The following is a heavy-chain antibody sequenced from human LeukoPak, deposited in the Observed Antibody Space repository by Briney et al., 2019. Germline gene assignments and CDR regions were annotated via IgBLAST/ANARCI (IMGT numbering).Heavy chain of an antibody. CDR1: GGSFSNSY. CDR3: AKKGGGQLVNTRRWFDT. CDR2: INHNGRT. D-gene: IGHD6-13*01. J-gene: IGHJ5*02. Sequence: KPSETLSLTCAVSGGSFSNSYWSWIRQPPGKGLECIGEINHNGRTYYNPSLKSPVTISVDTPKSQFSLKLTSVTAADTAVYYCAKKGGGQLVNTRRWFDTWGQGTLVTVSS. V-gene: IGHV4-34*01.